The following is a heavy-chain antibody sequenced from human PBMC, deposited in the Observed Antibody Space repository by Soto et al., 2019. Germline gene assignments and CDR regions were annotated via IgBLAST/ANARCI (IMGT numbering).Heavy chain of an antibody. CDR1: GGSVDSGGDY. Sequence: QVQLQESGPGLVKPSETLSLTCTVSGGSVDSGGDYWTWMRQPPGKGLEWIGYLYYGTTRYNPSLESRVVISADKSKNQFSLKVTSVTAADTAVYYCAREITSAWYRGFDYWGRGTLVAVSS. CDR2: LYYGTT. V-gene: IGHV4-61*08. D-gene: IGHD6-19*01. J-gene: IGHJ4*02. CDR3: AREITSAWYRGFDY.